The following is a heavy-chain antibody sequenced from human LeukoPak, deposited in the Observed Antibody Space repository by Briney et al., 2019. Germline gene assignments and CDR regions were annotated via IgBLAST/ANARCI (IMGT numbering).Heavy chain of an antibody. CDR3: ARDSNYDSENWFDP. CDR1: GGSISSYY. D-gene: IGHD3-22*01. J-gene: IGHJ5*02. V-gene: IGHV4-59*01. CDR2: IYYSGST. Sequence: EXLSLTCTVSGGSISSYYWSWIRQPPGKGLEWIGYIYYSGSTNYNPSLKSRVTISVDTSKNQFSLKLSSVTAADTAVYYCARDSNYDSENWFDPWGQGTLVTVSS.